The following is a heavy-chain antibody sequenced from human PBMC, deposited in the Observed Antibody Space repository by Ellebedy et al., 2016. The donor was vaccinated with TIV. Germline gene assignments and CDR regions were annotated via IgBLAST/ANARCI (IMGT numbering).Heavy chain of an antibody. CDR1: GFAFSNYR. Sequence: PGGSLRLSCAAAGFAFSNYRMSWVRQAPGKGLEWVSTISHTGSRTYYADSVEGRFTISRDNSKKTLYLQMNSLRAEDTAVYYCAKGRGGGSDSSAPRYYFDYWGLGTLVTVSS. CDR2: ISHTGSRT. V-gene: IGHV3-23*01. D-gene: IGHD3-22*01. CDR3: AKGRGGGSDSSAPRYYFDY. J-gene: IGHJ4*02.